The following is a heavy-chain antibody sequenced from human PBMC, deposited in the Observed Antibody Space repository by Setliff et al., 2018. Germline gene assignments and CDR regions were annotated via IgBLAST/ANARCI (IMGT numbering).Heavy chain of an antibody. CDR1: GFTFSSYS. D-gene: IGHD1-26*01. CDR3: AKVPITRYSGSYYFDY. Sequence: HPGGSLRLSCAASGFTFSSYSMNWVRQAPGKGLEWVSSISSSSSTIYYADSVKGRFTISRDNSKNTLYLQMNSLRAEDTAVYYCAKVPITRYSGSYYFDYWGQGTLVTVSS. V-gene: IGHV3-48*01. J-gene: IGHJ4*02. CDR2: ISSSSSTI.